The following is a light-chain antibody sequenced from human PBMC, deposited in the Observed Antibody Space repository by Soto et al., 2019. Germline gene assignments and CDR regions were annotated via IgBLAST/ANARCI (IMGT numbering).Light chain of an antibody. Sequence: QTVVTQEPSLTVSPGGTVTLTCASSAGAVTNGQFPNWFQQKPGQAPRALIYSTIYKFSWTPARFSGSLLGDKAALTLSGVQPEDEAEYYCLLYYDGVHVFGTGTKVTVL. CDR3: LLYYDGVHV. V-gene: IGLV7-43*01. CDR2: STI. CDR1: AGAVTNGQF. J-gene: IGLJ1*01.